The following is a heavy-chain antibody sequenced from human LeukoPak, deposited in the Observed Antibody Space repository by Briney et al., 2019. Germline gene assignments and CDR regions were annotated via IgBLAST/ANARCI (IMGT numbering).Heavy chain of an antibody. CDR2: IYAGNSDA. D-gene: IGHD4-23*01. V-gene: IGHV5-51*01. J-gene: IGHJ4*02. CDR1: GYTFTTSW. Sequence: GESLKISCQGFGYTFTTSWIGWVRQLPGKGLEWMAIIYAGNSDAKYSPSFQGQVTISADKSISTAYLQWSSLKASGTAMYYCARQFGGNSEFDYWGQGTLVTVSS. CDR3: ARQFGGNSEFDY.